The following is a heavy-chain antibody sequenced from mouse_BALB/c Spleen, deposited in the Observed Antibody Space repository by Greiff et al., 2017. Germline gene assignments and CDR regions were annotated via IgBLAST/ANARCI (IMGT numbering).Heavy chain of an antibody. D-gene: IGHD1-1*02. CDR3: ARSEDGSYGWYFDV. CDR2: ISYSGST. CDR1: GYSITSDYA. V-gene: IGHV3-2*02. Sequence: VQLQQSGPGLVKPSQSLSLTCTVTGYSITSDYAWNWIRQFPGNKLEWMGYISYSGSTSYNPSLKSRISITRDTSKNQFFLQLNSVTTEDTATYYCARSEDGSYGWYFDVWGAGTTVTVSS. J-gene: IGHJ1*01.